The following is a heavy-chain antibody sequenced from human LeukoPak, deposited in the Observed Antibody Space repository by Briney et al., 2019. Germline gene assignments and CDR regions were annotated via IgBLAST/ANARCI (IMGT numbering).Heavy chain of an antibody. D-gene: IGHD1-26*01. Sequence: PSETLSLTCAVSGGSISSGNWWSWVRQPPGKGLEWIGQIYHSGSTNYNPSLKSRVTISVDKSKNQFSLKLSSVTAADTAVYYCARVGVGGPTSAFDIWGQGTIVTVSS. J-gene: IGHJ3*02. CDR2: IYHSGST. V-gene: IGHV4-4*02. CDR3: ARVGVGGPTSAFDI. CDR1: GGSISSGNW.